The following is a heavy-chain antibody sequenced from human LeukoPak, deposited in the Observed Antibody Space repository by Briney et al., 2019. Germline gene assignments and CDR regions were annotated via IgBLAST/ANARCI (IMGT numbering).Heavy chain of an antibody. CDR2: ISWNSGSI. Sequence: GGSRRLSCAASGFTFDDYAMHWVWQAPGKGLEWVSGISWNSGSIGYADSVKGRFTISRDNAKNSLYLQMNSLRAEDTALYYCAKATYSSSSFNYFDYWGQGTLVTVSS. V-gene: IGHV3-9*01. J-gene: IGHJ4*02. CDR1: GFTFDDYA. CDR3: AKATYSSSSFNYFDY. D-gene: IGHD6-6*01.